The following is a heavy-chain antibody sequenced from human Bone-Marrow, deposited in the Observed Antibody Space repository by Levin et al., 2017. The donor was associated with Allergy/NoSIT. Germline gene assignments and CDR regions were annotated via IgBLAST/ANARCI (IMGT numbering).Heavy chain of an antibody. D-gene: IGHD3-9*01. Sequence: PGGSLRLSCAASGFTFSTFGVNWVRQIPGKGLEWVALFSSGGNDIYYADSVKGRFTISTVNVTHSLYLQMNSLRAEDTAVYYCGRYRECGILWNYGLGAWGQGTTVTVSS. CDR2: FSSGGNDI. CDR3: GRYRECGILWNYGLGA. J-gene: IGHJ6*02. CDR1: GFTFSTFG. V-gene: IGHV3-21*01.